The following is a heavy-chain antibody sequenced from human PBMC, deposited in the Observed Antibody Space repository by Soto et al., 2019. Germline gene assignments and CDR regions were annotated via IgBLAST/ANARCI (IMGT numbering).Heavy chain of an antibody. J-gene: IGHJ6*02. V-gene: IGHV4-61*01. CDR3: ARDVTYYYDSSGYQGPYYYYYYGMDV. Sequence: SETLSLTCTVSGGSVSSGSYYWSWIRQPPGKGLEWIGYIYYSGSTNYNPSLKSRVTISVDTSKNQFSLKLSSVTAADTAVYYCARDVTYYYDSSGYQGPYYYYYYGMDVWGQGTTVTVSS. D-gene: IGHD3-22*01. CDR1: GGSVSSGSYY. CDR2: IYYSGST.